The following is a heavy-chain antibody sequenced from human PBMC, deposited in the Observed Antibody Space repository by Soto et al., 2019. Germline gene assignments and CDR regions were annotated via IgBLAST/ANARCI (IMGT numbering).Heavy chain of an antibody. V-gene: IGHV4-39*02. CDR1: GGSISSSSYY. J-gene: IGHJ4*02. Sequence: QLQLQESGPGLVKPSETLSLTCTVSGGSISSSSYYWGWIRQPPGKGLEWIGSIYYSGSTYYNPSLKSRVTLSVDTSKNQFSLKLSSVTAADTAVYYCAREHRRYSSSWYFVYWGQGTLVTVSS. D-gene: IGHD6-13*01. CDR3: AREHRRYSSSWYFVY. CDR2: IYYSGST.